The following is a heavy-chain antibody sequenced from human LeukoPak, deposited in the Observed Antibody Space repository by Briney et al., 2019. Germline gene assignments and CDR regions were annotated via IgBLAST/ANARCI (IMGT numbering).Heavy chain of an antibody. J-gene: IGHJ4*02. V-gene: IGHV3-21*04. CDR1: GFDFNTYA. D-gene: IGHD2-15*01. Sequence: GGSLRLSCAASGFDFNTYAMNWVRQAPGKGLEWVSSISSSSSYIYYADSVKGRFTISRDNSKNTLYLQMTSLRAEDTALYYCARRTCSGGTCYPLDSWGQGALVTVSS. CDR3: ARRTCSGGTCYPLDS. CDR2: ISSSSSYI.